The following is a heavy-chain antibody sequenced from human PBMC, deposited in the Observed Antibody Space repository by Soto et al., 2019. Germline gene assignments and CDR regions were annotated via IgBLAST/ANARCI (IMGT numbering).Heavy chain of an antibody. CDR2: VSHDGRSN. J-gene: IGHJ3*02. CDR3: AKYRGYCDTASCYLGHAFDI. Sequence: QVQLVESGGGVVQPGRSLRLSWAASGFTFSNFGIHWVRQAPGKWLEWVAVVSHDGRSNFYGDSMKGRFTISRDNSKNSLSLQMNSLRPEDTAVYYCAKYRGYCDTASCYLGHAFDIWGQGTMVTVPS. D-gene: IGHD2-2*01. CDR1: GFTFSNFG. V-gene: IGHV3-30*18.